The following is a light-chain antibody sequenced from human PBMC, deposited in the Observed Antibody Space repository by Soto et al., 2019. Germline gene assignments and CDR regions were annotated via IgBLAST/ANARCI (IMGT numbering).Light chain of an antibody. CDR2: ASS. Sequence: EIVMTQSPATLSVSPGERATLSCRASQSVRYNLAWYQQKPGQPPRLLIYASSIRATGIPASFSGSGSGTEFNLTISSLQSEDFAVYYCQQYNDWPYTFGPGTKVDVK. J-gene: IGKJ3*01. V-gene: IGKV3-15*01. CDR3: QQYNDWPYT. CDR1: QSVRYN.